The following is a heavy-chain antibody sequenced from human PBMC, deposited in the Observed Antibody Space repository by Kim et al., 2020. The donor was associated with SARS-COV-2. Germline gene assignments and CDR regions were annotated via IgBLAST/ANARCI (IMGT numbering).Heavy chain of an antibody. V-gene: IGHV3-7*01. D-gene: IGHD3-3*01. Sequence: GGSLRLSCAASGFTFSSYWMSWVRQAPGKGLEWVANIKQDGSEKYYVDSVKGRFTISRDNAKNSLYLQMNSLRAEDTAVYYCARDVPPRYYDFWSGYYTDSMGYYYFDYWGQGTLVTVSS. CDR2: IKQDGSEK. CDR3: ARDVPPRYYDFWSGYYTDSMGYYYFDY. J-gene: IGHJ4*02. CDR1: GFTFSSYW.